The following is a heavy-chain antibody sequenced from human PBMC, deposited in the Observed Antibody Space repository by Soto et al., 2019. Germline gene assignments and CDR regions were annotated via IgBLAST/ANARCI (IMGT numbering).Heavy chain of an antibody. D-gene: IGHD3-22*01. CDR2: IYYSRST. CDR3: ARYYYDSSGYQND. CDR1: GGSLSRGGYY. V-gene: IGHV4-31*03. J-gene: IGHJ4*02. Sequence: SGNLALPCTVPGGSLSRGGYYLNWVGHQPGKGLEWIWYIYYSRSTYYNPSLKSRVTISVDTSKNQFSLKLSSVTAADTAVYYCARYYYDSSGYQNDWGQGTLVTVSS.